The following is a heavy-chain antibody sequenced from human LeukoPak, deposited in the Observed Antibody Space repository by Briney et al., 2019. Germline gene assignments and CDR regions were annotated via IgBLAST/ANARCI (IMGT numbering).Heavy chain of an antibody. CDR3: ARVYSLVPAAIRYYYYYYMDV. CDR1: GGSLSSGDYY. J-gene: IGHJ6*03. V-gene: IGHV4-30-4*08. Sequence: SETLSLTCTVSGGSLSSGDYYWSWIRQPPGKGLEWIGYIYYSGSTYYNPSLKSRVTISVDTFKNQFSLKLSSVTAADTAVYYCARVYSLVPAAIRYYYYYYMDVWGKGTTVTVSS. D-gene: IGHD2-2*02. CDR2: IYYSGST.